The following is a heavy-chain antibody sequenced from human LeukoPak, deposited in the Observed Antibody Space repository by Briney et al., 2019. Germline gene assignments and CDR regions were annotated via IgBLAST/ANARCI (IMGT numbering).Heavy chain of an antibody. CDR1: GFTFSRYG. V-gene: IGHV3-30*02. J-gene: IGHJ4*02. CDR2: IRYDGTNE. D-gene: IGHD5/OR15-5a*01. Sequence: GGSLRLSCAASGFTFSRYGMHWVRQALGKGLEWVAFIRYDGTNEDHADSVKGRFTISRDNSENMLYLQMNSLRPDDTAVYFCTNVYGGSFDLWGQGTLVIVSS. CDR3: TNVYGGSFDL.